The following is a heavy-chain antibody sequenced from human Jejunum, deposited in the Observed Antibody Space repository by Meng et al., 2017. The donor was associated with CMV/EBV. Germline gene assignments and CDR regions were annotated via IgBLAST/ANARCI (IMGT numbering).Heavy chain of an antibody. D-gene: IGHD1-26*01. J-gene: IGHJ4*02. CDR2: ISSDTI. CDR1: GVTFGSHN. V-gene: IGHV3-48*04. Sequence: SGVTFGSHNMNWVRQAPGKGLEWISYISSDTISYADSVKGRFTISRDNAKNSLYLQMTSLRAEDTAVYYCARDAQAIGTYATLDYWGQGALVTVSS. CDR3: ARDAQAIGTYATLDY.